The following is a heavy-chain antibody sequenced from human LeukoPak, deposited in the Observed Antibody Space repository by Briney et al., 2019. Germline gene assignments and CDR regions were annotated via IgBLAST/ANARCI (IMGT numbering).Heavy chain of an antibody. CDR1: GFTFSGFA. Sequence: PGGSLRLSCAPSGFTFSGFAMHWVRQAPGKGLEYVSGISSNGGSSYYANSVKGRFTISRDNSKNTLYLQMGSLRAEDMAVYYCARSLWFGDPSLDYWGQGTLVTVSP. J-gene: IGHJ4*02. CDR2: ISSNGGSS. CDR3: ARSLWFGDPSLDY. D-gene: IGHD3-10*01. V-gene: IGHV3-64*01.